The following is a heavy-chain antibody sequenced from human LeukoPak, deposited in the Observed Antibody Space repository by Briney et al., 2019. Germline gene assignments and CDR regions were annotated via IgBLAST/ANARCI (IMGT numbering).Heavy chain of an antibody. V-gene: IGHV4-39*01. CDR1: GGSISSSSYY. CDR2: IYYSGST. D-gene: IGHD5-24*01. J-gene: IGHJ3*02. Sequence: SETLSLTCTVSGGSISSSSYYWGWIRQPPGKGLEWIGSIYYSGSTYYNPSLKSRVTISVDTSKNQFSLKLSSVTAADTAVYYCARLGQRWLQFDWDAFDIWGQGTMVTVSS. CDR3: ARLGQRWLQFDWDAFDI.